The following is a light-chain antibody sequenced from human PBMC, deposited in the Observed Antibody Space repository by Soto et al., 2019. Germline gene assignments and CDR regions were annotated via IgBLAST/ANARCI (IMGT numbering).Light chain of an antibody. V-gene: IGKV2-24*01. J-gene: IGKJ1*01. Sequence: DIVMTQTPLSSPVTLGQPASISCRSTESIVHSEGHTYLSWLQQRPVQPPRLRIYKISNRFSGGPDRLSGSGAGTDFTLKISRVEAEDVGIYYCMQATRSPWAFGQGTRVEIK. CDR1: ESIVHSEGHTY. CDR3: MQATRSPWA. CDR2: KIS.